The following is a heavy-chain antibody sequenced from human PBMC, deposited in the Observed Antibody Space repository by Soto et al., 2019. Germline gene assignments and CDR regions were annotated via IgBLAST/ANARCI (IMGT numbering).Heavy chain of an antibody. Sequence: GASLRLSCAGCGFSVSSYARTRFRQAPGKGLEWVSSIGDRRTITFYADSVKGRFTTSRDNSKNMLYLQMSSLRVEDTAVYYCAQRRTEEPTILDKWGQGTLVTVSS. V-gene: IGHV3-23*01. D-gene: IGHD1-26*01. CDR2: IGDRRTIT. CDR3: AQRRTEEPTILDK. J-gene: IGHJ4*02. CDR1: GFSVSSYA.